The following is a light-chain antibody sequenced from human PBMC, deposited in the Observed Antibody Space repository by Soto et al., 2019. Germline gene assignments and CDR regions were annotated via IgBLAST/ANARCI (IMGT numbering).Light chain of an antibody. CDR3: QQYDNLPLP. CDR1: REIGNY. CDR2: DAS. J-gene: IGKJ4*01. V-gene: IGKV1-33*01. Sequence: DVQMTQSPSSLSASVGDRVTITCQASREIGNYLIWYQQKPGKAHKLLIYDASNLETGVTSRFSGSGSVTHFTFTINNLQPEDIATDYYQQYDNLPLPFGGGTQVEIK.